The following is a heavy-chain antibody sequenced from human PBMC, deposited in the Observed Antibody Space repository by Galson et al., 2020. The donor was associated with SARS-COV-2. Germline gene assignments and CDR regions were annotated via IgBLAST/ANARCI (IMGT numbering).Heavy chain of an antibody. D-gene: IGHD4-17*01. V-gene: IGHV3-30*03. Sequence: GGSLRLSCAASGFTFSSYGMHWVRQAPGKGLDWVAIISYDGSNKYYADSVKGRFTISRDNSKNTLYLQMNSLRAEDTAVYYCARGDYSYYYYGMDVWGQGTTVTVSS. CDR3: ARGDYSYYYYGMDV. CDR1: GFTFSSYG. CDR2: ISYDGSNK. J-gene: IGHJ6*02.